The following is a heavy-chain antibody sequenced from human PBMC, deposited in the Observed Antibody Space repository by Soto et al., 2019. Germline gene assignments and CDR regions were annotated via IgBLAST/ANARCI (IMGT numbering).Heavy chain of an antibody. Sequence: GSLQISCAASGFTFSSYSMNWVRQAPGKGLEWVSSISSSSSYIYYADSVKGRFTISRDNAKNSLYLQMNSLRAEDTAVYYCARDLYDSSGYMAYYYYGMDVWGQGTTVTVSS. CDR1: GFTFSSYS. J-gene: IGHJ6*02. CDR2: ISSSSSYI. D-gene: IGHD3-22*01. CDR3: ARDLYDSSGYMAYYYYGMDV. V-gene: IGHV3-21*01.